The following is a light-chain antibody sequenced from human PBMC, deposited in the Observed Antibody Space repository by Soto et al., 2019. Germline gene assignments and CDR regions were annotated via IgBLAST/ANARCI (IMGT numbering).Light chain of an antibody. CDR1: QSISSW. J-gene: IGKJ1*01. CDR2: KAS. V-gene: IGKV1-5*03. CDR3: QQYNSYST. Sequence: DIQMTQSPSTLSASVGDRVTITCRASQSISSWLAWYQQKPGKAPKLLIYKASSLESGVPSRFSGSGSGTEATLTISSMQADHFATYYSQQYNSYSTFRQGTKVKIK.